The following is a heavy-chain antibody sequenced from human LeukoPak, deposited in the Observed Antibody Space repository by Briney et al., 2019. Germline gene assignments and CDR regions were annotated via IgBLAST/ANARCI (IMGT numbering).Heavy chain of an antibody. CDR2: ISSSSSYI. CDR1: GFTFSSYS. J-gene: IGHJ4*02. D-gene: IGHD1-26*01. CDR3: ASHPWDSGSYEGGDY. V-gene: IGHV3-21*04. Sequence: PGGSLRLSCAASGFTFSSYSMNWVRQAPGKGLEWVSSISSSSSYIYYADSVKGRFTISRDNAKNSLFLQMNSLRAEDTAVYYCASHPWDSGSYEGGDYWGQGTLVTVSS.